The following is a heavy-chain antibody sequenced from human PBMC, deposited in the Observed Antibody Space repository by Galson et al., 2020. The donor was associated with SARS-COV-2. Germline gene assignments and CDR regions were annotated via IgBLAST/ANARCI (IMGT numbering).Heavy chain of an antibody. J-gene: IGHJ6*02. Sequence: ESGPTLVKPTQTLTLTCTFSGFSLSTSGMCVSWIRQPPGKALEWLARIDWDDDKYYSTSLKTRLTISKDTPKNQVVLTMTNMDPVDTATYYCAGIQVGSGSFLGMDVWGQGTTVTVSS. CDR2: IDWDDDK. D-gene: IGHD3-10*01. V-gene: IGHV2-70*11. CDR3: AGIQVGSGSFLGMDV. CDR1: GFSLSTSGMC.